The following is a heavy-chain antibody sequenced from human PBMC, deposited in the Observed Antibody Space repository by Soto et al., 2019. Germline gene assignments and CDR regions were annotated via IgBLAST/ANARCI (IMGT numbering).Heavy chain of an antibody. CDR1: GGTFSSYT. Sequence: SVKVSCKASGGTFSSYTISWVRQAPGQGLEWMGRIIPILGIANYAQKFQGRVTITADKSTSTAYMELSSLRSEDTAVYYCARAETGYCSGGRCYSFDYWGQGTLVTVSS. V-gene: IGHV1-69*02. J-gene: IGHJ4*02. CDR3: ARAETGYCSGGRCYSFDY. CDR2: IIPILGIA. D-gene: IGHD2-15*01.